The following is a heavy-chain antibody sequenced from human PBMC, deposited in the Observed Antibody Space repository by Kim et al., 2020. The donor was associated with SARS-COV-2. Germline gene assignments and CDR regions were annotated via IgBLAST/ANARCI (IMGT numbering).Heavy chain of an antibody. V-gene: IGHV3-53*01. CDR3: ARESDY. J-gene: IGHJ4*02. Sequence: STTHADSLKGRFTISRDNSKHTLHLQMNSLRAEDTAVYYCARESDYWGQGTLVTVSS. CDR2: ST.